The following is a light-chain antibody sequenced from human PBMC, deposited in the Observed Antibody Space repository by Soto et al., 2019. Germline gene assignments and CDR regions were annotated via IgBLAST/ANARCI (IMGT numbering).Light chain of an antibody. CDR3: QQYRT. CDR2: DAS. V-gene: IGKV3-20*01. J-gene: IGKJ1*01. Sequence: IVLTQSPGTLSLSPGERATLSCRASQSVSSSSLAWYQQKPGQAPRLLIYDASSRATGIPDRFSGSGSGTDFTLTISRLEPEDFAVYYCQQYRTFGQGTKVDIK. CDR1: QSVSSSS.